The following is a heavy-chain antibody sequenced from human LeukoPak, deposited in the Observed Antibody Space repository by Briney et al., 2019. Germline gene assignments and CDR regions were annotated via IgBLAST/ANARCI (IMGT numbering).Heavy chain of an antibody. V-gene: IGHV3-21*01. CDR2: ISSSSSYI. CDR3: ARSYPGYSSGWGHDY. Sequence: NPGGSLRLSCAASGFTFSSYSMNWARQAPGKGLEWVSSISSSSSYIYYADSVKGRFTISRDNAKNSMYLQMNSLRAEYTAVYYCARSYPGYSSGWGHDYWGQGTLVTVSS. J-gene: IGHJ4*02. D-gene: IGHD6-19*01. CDR1: GFTFSSYS.